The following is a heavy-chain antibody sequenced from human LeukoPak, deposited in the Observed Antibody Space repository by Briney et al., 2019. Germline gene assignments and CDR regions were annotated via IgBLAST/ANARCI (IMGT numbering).Heavy chain of an antibody. CDR2: INHSGST. D-gene: IGHD2-2*01. Sequence: PSETLSLTCAVYGGSFSGYYWSWIRQPPGKGLEWIGEINHSGSTNYNPSLKSRVTLSVDTSKNQFSLKLSSVTAADTAVYYCARFRRSSTSDQFDYWGQGTLVTVSS. J-gene: IGHJ4*02. CDR3: ARFRRSSTSDQFDY. V-gene: IGHV4-34*09. CDR1: GGSFSGYY.